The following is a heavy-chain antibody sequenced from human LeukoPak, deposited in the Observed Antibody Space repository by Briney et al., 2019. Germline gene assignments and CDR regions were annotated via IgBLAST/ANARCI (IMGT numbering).Heavy chain of an antibody. Sequence: SETLSLTCAVYGGSFSGYYWSWIRQPPGKGLEWIGEINHSGSTNYNPSLKSRVTISVDTSKNQFSLKLSSVTAADTAVYYCARGRFPNATRFDYWGQGTLVTVSS. CDR2: INHSGST. J-gene: IGHJ4*02. D-gene: IGHD2-15*01. CDR3: ARGRFPNATRFDY. V-gene: IGHV4-34*01. CDR1: GGSFSGYY.